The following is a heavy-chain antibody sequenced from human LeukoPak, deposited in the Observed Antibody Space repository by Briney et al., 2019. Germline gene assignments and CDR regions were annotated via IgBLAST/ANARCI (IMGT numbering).Heavy chain of an antibody. CDR3: ARRLTQYDCFDP. J-gene: IGHJ5*02. Sequence: SQTLSLTCAISGDSVSINSAAWNWIRQSPSRGLEWLGGTYQRSKWYNDYAVSVKSRITINPDISKNQFSLQLNSVTPEDTAVYYCARRLTQYDCFDPWGQGILVTVSS. CDR2: TYQRSKWYN. D-gene: IGHD2-2*01. CDR1: GDSVSINSAA. V-gene: IGHV6-1*01.